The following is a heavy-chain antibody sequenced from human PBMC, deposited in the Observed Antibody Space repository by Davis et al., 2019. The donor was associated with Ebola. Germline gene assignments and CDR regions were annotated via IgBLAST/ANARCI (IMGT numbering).Heavy chain of an antibody. CDR1: GGTFSSYA. Sequence: ASVKVSCKASGGTFSSYAISWVRQAPGQRLEWMGWINAGNGNTKYSQKFQGRVTITRDTSASTAYMELSSLRSEDTAVYYCARDPGGFDYWGQGTLVTVSS. CDR3: ARDPGGFDY. V-gene: IGHV1-3*01. CDR2: INAGNGNT. D-gene: IGHD3-16*01. J-gene: IGHJ4*02.